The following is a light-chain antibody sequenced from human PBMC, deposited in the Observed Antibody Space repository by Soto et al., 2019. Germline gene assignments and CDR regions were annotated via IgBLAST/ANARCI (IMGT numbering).Light chain of an antibody. CDR1: QSVSSD. CDR2: GAS. J-gene: IGKJ3*01. V-gene: IGKV3-15*01. Sequence: EVVMTQSPATLSLSPGERTTISCRASQSVSSDLAWYQQKPGQAPRLLIYGASTRATDIPARFSGGGSGTEFTLTVSSLQDEDFAIYYCQQYNDWPPITFGPGTRADFK. CDR3: QQYNDWPPIT.